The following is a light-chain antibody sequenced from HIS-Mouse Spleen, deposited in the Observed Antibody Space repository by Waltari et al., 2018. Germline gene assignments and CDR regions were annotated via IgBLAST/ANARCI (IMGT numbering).Light chain of an antibody. CDR2: WAS. CDR1: QSVLYSSNNTNY. CDR3: QQYYSTPYT. V-gene: IGKV4-1*01. Sequence: DIVMTQSPDSLAVSLGERATINCKSHQSVLYSSNNTNYLAWYQQKPGQPPKLLIYWASTRESGVPDRFSGSGSGTDFTLTISSLQAEDVAVYYCQQYYSTPYTFGQGTKLEIK. J-gene: IGKJ2*01.